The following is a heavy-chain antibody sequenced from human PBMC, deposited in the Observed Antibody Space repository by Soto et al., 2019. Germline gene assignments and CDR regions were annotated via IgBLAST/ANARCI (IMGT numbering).Heavy chain of an antibody. CDR3: ARHGGNYWVSEYDACDI. Sequence: GESLKISCKGSGYSFTSYWIAWVRQMPGKGLEWMGIIYPGDSDTRYSPSFQGQVTISADKSISTAYLQWSSLKASDTAIYYCARHGGNYWVSEYDACDIWGQGTMVTVSS. D-gene: IGHD1-26*01. CDR1: GYSFTSYW. V-gene: IGHV5-51*01. J-gene: IGHJ3*02. CDR2: IYPGDSDT.